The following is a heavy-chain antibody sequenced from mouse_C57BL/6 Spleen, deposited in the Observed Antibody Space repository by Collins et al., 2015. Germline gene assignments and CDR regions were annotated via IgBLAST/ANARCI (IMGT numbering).Heavy chain of an antibody. CDR1: GYAFSYW. CDR2: IYPGDGDT. V-gene: IGHV1-80*01. Sequence: QVQLQQSGAELVKPGASVKISCKASGYAFSYWMNWVKQRPGKGLEWIGQIYPGDGDTNYNGKFKDKTTLTADRSSSTAYMKLSSLTSEDSAVYFCARGAYWGQGTLVTVSA. CDR3: ARGAY. J-gene: IGHJ3*01.